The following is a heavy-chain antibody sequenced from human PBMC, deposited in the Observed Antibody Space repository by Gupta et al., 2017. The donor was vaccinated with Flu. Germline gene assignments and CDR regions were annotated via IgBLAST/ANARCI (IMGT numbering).Heavy chain of an antibody. CDR2: IYYSGST. CDR3: ARGIKTRVGVIKGAWFDP. Sequence: QVQLQESGPGLVKPSQTLSLTCTVSGGSISSGGYYWSWIRQHPGKGLEWIGYIYYSGSTYYNPSLKSRVTISVDTSKNQFSLKLSSVTAAETAVYYCARGIKTRVGVIKGAWFDPWGQGTLVTVSS. CDR1: GGSISSGGYY. J-gene: IGHJ5*02. D-gene: IGHD3-22*01. V-gene: IGHV4-31*03.